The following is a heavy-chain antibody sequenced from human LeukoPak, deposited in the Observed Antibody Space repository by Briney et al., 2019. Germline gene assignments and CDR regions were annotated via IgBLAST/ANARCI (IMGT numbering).Heavy chain of an antibody. J-gene: IGHJ4*02. D-gene: IGHD5-12*01. CDR2: IFTSGNT. Sequence: PSQTLSLTCTVSGGSISSGSYYWNWIRQPAGKRLEWIGRIFTSGNTNYNPSVKSRVTISVDTSKNQFSLKLSSVTAADTAVHYCARGRYSGYDFDYWGQGTLVTVSS. CDR1: GGSISSGSYY. CDR3: ARGRYSGYDFDY. V-gene: IGHV4-61*02.